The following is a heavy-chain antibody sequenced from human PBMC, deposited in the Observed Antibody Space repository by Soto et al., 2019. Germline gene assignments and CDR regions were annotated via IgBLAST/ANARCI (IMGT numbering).Heavy chain of an antibody. CDR2: ISAYNGNT. V-gene: IGHV1-18*01. D-gene: IGHD3-22*01. CDR3: ARDTISYYYDSGGYYFDL. Sequence: ASVKVSCKASGYTFTSYGISWVRQAPGQGLEWMGWISAYNGNTNYAQKLQGRVTMTTDTSTSTAYMELRSLRTDDTAVYYCARDTISYYYDSGGYYFDLWGQGTLVTVSS. CDR1: GYTFTSYG. J-gene: IGHJ4*02.